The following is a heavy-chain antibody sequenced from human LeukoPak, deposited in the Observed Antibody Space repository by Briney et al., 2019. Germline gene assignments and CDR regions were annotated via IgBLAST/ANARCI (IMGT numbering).Heavy chain of an antibody. CDR3: ARDGRGGHNDF. Sequence: GGSLTLSCVPSGFTFTNHWMSWLRQAPGKGLEWVANIREDGGHKNYVDSVKGRFSISRDNAKNSLFLQMDSLGVDDTAIYYCARDGRGGHNDFWGQGTLITVSS. D-gene: IGHD4-23*01. J-gene: IGHJ4*02. V-gene: IGHV3-7*01. CDR2: IREDGGHK. CDR1: GFTFTNHW.